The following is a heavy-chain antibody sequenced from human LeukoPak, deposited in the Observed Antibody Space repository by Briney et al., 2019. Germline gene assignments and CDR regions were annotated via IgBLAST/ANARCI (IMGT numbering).Heavy chain of an antibody. J-gene: IGHJ5*02. CDR3: ASTLGYCSSTSCYAYWFDP. CDR1: GGTFSSYA. D-gene: IGHD2-2*01. V-gene: IGHV1-69*05. Sequence: SVKVSCKASGGTFSSYAISWVRQAPGQGLEWMGGIIPIFGTANYAQKFQGRVTMTTDTSTSTAYMELRSLRSDDTAVYYCASTLGYCSSTSCYAYWFDPWGQGTLVTVSS. CDR2: IIPIFGTA.